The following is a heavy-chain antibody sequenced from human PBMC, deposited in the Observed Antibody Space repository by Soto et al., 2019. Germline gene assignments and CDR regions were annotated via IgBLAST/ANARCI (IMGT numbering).Heavy chain of an antibody. CDR1: GFTFSSYS. D-gene: IGHD3-3*01. J-gene: IGHJ4*02. V-gene: IGHV3-21*01. CDR3: ARDSYDFWTAYSY. Sequence: EVQLVESGGGLVKPGASLRLSCAASGFTFSSYSMSWVRQAPGRGLEWVSSISSSSSYIYYADSVKGRFTISRDNAKNSLYLQMNSLRAEDTAVYYCARDSYDFWTAYSYWGRGTQVTVSS. CDR2: ISSSSSYI.